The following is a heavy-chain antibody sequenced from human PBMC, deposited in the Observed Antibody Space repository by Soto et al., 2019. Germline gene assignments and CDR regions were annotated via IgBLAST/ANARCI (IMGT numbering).Heavy chain of an antibody. D-gene: IGHD2-15*01. J-gene: IGHJ6*02. Sequence: LXRSCAASWVTVSINYMSWVRQAPGKWLEWVSVIYSGGSTYYADSVKGRFTISRDNSKNTLYLQMNSLRAEDTAVYYCARDSCSGGSCYSVPYYYGMDVWGQGTTVTVSS. CDR3: ARDSCSGGSCYSVPYYYGMDV. V-gene: IGHV3-53*01. CDR2: IYSGGST. CDR1: WVTVSINY.